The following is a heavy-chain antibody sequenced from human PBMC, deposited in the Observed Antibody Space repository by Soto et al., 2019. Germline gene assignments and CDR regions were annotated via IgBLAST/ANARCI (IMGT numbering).Heavy chain of an antibody. J-gene: IGHJ5*02. Sequence: QVQLVQSGAEVKKPGASVKVSCKASGYTFTSYDINWVRQATGQGLEWMGWMNPNSGNTGYAQKFQGRXXMXRXISISTAYMELSSLRSEDTAVYYCARGLWPSNWFDPWGQGTLVTVSS. CDR3: ARGLWPSNWFDP. CDR1: GYTFTSYD. V-gene: IGHV1-8*01. D-gene: IGHD3-10*01. CDR2: MNPNSGNT.